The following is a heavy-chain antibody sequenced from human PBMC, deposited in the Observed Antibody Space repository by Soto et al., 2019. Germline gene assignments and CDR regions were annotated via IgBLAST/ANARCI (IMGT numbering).Heavy chain of an antibody. V-gene: IGHV3-11*04. CDR2: ISSSGSTI. CDR3: TRDRSVAIITSYGMDV. D-gene: IGHD2-2*02. CDR1: GFTFSDYY. J-gene: IGHJ6*02. Sequence: GGSLRLSCAASGFTFSDYYMSWIRQAPGKGLEWVSYISSSGSTIYYADSVKGRFTISRDNAKNSLYLQMNSLRAEDTAVYYCTRDRSVAIITSYGMDVWGRGTTVTVSS.